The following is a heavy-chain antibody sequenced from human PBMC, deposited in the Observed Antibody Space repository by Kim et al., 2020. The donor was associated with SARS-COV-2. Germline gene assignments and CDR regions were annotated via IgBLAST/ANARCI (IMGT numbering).Heavy chain of an antibody. J-gene: IGHJ6*02. D-gene: IGHD2-2*02. CDR3: ARHIVVVPAAIISRIKLNGMDV. V-gene: IGHV4-34*01. Sequence: SETLSLTCAVYGGSFSGYYWSWIRQPPGKGLEWIGEINHSGSTNYNPSLKSRVTISVDTSKNQFSLKLSSVTAADTAVYYCARHIVVVPAAIISRIKLNGMDVWGQGTTVTVSS. CDR2: INHSGST. CDR1: GGSFSGYY.